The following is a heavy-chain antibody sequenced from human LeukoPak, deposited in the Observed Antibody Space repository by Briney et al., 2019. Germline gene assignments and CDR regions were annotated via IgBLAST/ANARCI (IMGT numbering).Heavy chain of an antibody. V-gene: IGHV3-23*01. CDR1: GFTFSNYA. Sequence: GASLRLSCAASGFTFSNYAMSWVRQAPGKGLEWVSAITGSGGNTYYADSVKGRFTISRDNSKYTAFLQMNSLRAEDTAVYYCAKWGDYDVLTGYYVSDYWGQGTLVTVSS. D-gene: IGHD3-9*01. J-gene: IGHJ4*02. CDR3: AKWGDYDVLTGYYVSDY. CDR2: ITGSGGNT.